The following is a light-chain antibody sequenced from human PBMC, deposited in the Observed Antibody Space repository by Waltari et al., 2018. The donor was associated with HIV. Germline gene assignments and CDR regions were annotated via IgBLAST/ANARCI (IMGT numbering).Light chain of an antibody. CDR2: EVT. Sequence: QSALTQPPSASGPPGQSVTISCTGTSNDVGRYDFVSWYQLRPGNVPKLIIFEVTKRPSGVAVLFSGSNSGNTASLTVSGLQNDDEADYYCSSYAANNTFVIFGGGTKLTVL. V-gene: IGLV2-8*01. CDR1: SNDVGRYDF. J-gene: IGLJ2*01. CDR3: SSYAANNTFVI.